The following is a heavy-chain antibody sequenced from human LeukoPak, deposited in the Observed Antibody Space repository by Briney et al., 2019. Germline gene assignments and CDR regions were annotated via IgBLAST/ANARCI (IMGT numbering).Heavy chain of an antibody. CDR2: FGAGKNTT. Sequence: PGGSLRLSCAASGFSFSSYAMNWVRQAPEKGLEWVSIFGAGKNTTYYADSVKGRFTASRDNSKNTLYLQMKSLRAEDTAVYYCAKGGGYEAQYYYYYLDVWGKGTTVTISS. D-gene: IGHD5-12*01. CDR3: AKGGGYEAQYYYYYLDV. V-gene: IGHV3-23*01. J-gene: IGHJ6*03. CDR1: GFSFSSYA.